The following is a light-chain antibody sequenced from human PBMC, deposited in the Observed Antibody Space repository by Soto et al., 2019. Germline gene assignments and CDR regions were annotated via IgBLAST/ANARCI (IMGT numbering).Light chain of an antibody. Sequence: EIVMTQSPVTLSVSPGERATLSCRASQSLSSNLVWYQQKPGQAPRLLIYGASTRATGIPARFSGSGSGTEFTLTISSLQSEDFAVYYCQQYNNWPPWTFGQGTKVDIK. V-gene: IGKV3-15*01. CDR3: QQYNNWPPWT. CDR1: QSLSSN. CDR2: GAS. J-gene: IGKJ1*01.